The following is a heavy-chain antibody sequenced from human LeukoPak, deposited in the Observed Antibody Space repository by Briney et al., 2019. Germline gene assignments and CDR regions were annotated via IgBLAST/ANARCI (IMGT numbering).Heavy chain of an antibody. CDR1: GFTFSSYS. D-gene: IGHD2-2*01. CDR3: ARVNFVVVPAAIQSALIDD. CDR2: ISSSSSTI. Sequence: GGSLRLSCAASGFTFSSYSMNWVRQAPGKGLEWVSYISSSSSTIYYADSVKGRFTISRDNAKNSLYLQMNSLRVEDTAVYYCARVNFVVVPAAIQSALIDDWGQGTLVTVSS. V-gene: IGHV3-48*04. J-gene: IGHJ4*02.